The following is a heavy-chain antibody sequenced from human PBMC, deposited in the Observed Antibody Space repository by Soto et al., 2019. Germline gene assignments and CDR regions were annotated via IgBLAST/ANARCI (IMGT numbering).Heavy chain of an antibody. CDR3: ARGYNYDSSGIGFDS. CDR1: DDSPRRYY. V-gene: IGHV4-59*01. Sequence: SESRCRRCTVSDDSPRRYYGSGIRQPPGKRLECIGYFYSSGSPHHNPSLKSRVTISEDRSKNRFYLKLSSVTAADTAVYYCARGYNYDSSGIGFDSWGQGTLVT. D-gene: IGHD3-22*01. CDR2: FYSSGSP. J-gene: IGHJ4*02.